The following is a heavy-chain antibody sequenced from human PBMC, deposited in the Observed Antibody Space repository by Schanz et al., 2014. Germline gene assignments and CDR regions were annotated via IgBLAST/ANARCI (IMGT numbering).Heavy chain of an antibody. Sequence: QVQLVQSGAEVKKPGASVRVSCKVSGYAFTTYGISWVRQAPGQGPEFMGWISTFRNEDTNSAQRFRGRLTMTTDTSTSTAYMELRSLRSDDTAMYYCATMWGYCTATACQILEVLDVWGQGTMVTVSS. CDR2: ISTFRNEDT. CDR1: GYAFTTYG. CDR3: ATMWGYCTATACQILEVLDV. J-gene: IGHJ3*01. D-gene: IGHD2-8*02. V-gene: IGHV1-18*01.